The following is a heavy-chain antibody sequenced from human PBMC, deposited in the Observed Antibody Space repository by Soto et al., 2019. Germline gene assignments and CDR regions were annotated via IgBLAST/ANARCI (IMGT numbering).Heavy chain of an antibody. J-gene: IGHJ4*02. D-gene: IGHD6-13*01. Sequence: GESLKISCKGSGYSFTSYWIGWVRQMPGKGLEWMGIIYPGDSDTRYSPSFQGQVTISADKSISTAYLQWSSLKASDTAMYYCARPETGLAAARPYYFDYWGQGTLVTVSS. CDR3: ARPETGLAAARPYYFDY. CDR2: IYPGDSDT. V-gene: IGHV5-51*01. CDR1: GYSFTSYW.